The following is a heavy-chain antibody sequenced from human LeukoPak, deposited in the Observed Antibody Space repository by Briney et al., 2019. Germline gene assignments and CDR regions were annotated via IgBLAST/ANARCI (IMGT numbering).Heavy chain of an antibody. Sequence: PGGSLRLSCAASEFTFTSYELNWVRQAPGKGLEWVSYISSSGSTIYYADSVKGRFTISRDNAKNSLYLQMDSLRAEDTAVYYCARDRSPYCTNGICYKKGDYFDYWGQGTLVTVSS. CDR3: ARDRSPYCTNGICYKKGDYFDY. CDR2: ISSSGSTI. J-gene: IGHJ4*02. V-gene: IGHV3-48*03. D-gene: IGHD2-8*01. CDR1: EFTFTSYE.